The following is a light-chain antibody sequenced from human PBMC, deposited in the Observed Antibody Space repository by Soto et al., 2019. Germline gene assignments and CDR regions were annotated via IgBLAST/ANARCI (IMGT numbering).Light chain of an antibody. CDR1: QTISNW. CDR2: DVS. Sequence: DIQMTQSPPTLSASVGDRVTITCRASQTISNWVAWYQQRPGKAPKLLIYDVSNLESGVPSRFSGSGSGTEFTLTITSLQPDDSATYYCQQYHTFWTFGQGTKVDI. J-gene: IGKJ1*01. V-gene: IGKV1-5*01. CDR3: QQYHTFWT.